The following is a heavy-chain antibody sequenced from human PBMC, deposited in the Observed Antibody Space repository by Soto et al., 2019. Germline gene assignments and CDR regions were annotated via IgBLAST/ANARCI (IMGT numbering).Heavy chain of an antibody. Sequence: PSETLSLTCTVSGGSISSSSYYWGWIRQPPGKGLEWIGSIYYSGSTYYNPSLKSRVTISVDTSKDQFSLKLSSVTAADTAVYYCARLQSFYYYMDVWGKGTTVTVSS. V-gene: IGHV4-39*01. CDR2: IYYSGST. J-gene: IGHJ6*03. CDR1: GGSISSSSYY. CDR3: ARLQSFYYYMDV. D-gene: IGHD1-1*01.